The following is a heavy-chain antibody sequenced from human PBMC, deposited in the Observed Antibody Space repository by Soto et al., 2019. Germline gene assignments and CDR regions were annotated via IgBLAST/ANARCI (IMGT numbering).Heavy chain of an antibody. Sequence: SETLSLTCAVYGGSFVYYYWIFIRHSPGKGLEWIGEISPSGTTKYNPSLKSRVIISMHTSTNQFSLYLSSVTAADTAVYYCTRGRLYYDSGTYANWGQGTLVTVSS. CDR2: ISPSGTT. CDR3: TRGRLYYDSGTYAN. D-gene: IGHD3-10*01. CDR1: GGSFVYYY. J-gene: IGHJ4*02. V-gene: IGHV4-34*01.